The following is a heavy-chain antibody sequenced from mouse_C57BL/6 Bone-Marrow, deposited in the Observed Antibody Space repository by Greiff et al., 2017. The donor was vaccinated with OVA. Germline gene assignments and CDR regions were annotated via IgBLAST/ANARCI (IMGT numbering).Heavy chain of an antibody. J-gene: IGHJ2*01. D-gene: IGHD1-1*01. CDR1: GFTFSSYG. CDR3: ASHGDYGSFFDY. Sequence: EVKLVESGGDLVKPGGSLKLSCAASGFTFSSYGMSWVRQTPDKRLEWVANISSGGSYTYYTASVKGRSTISRDNAKNTLYLQMSSLKSKDTSMYYGASHGDYGSFFDYWGQGTALTVTS. CDR2: ISSGGSYT. V-gene: IGHV5-6*02.